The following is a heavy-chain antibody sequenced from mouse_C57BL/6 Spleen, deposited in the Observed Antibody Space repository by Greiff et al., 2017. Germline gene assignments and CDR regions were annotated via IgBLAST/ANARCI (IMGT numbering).Heavy chain of an antibody. CDR1: GYTFTGYW. V-gene: IGHV1-9*01. CDR3: ARGGSYYYDSSGYEY. D-gene: IGHD1-1*01. Sequence: LVESGAELMKPGASVKLSCKATGYTFTGYWIEWVKQMPGHGLEWIGEILPGCGSTNYNQKFKGKATFTADTSSNTAYMQLSSLTSEDSAIYYCARGGSYYYDSSGYEYWGQGTTLTVSA. CDR2: ILPGCGST. J-gene: IGHJ2*01.